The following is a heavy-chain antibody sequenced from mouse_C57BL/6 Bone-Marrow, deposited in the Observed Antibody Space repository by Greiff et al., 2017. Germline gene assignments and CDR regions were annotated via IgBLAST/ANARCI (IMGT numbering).Heavy chain of an antibody. D-gene: IGHD4-1*01. CDR2: IDPNSGGT. CDR3: ARQNWSWFAY. V-gene: IGHV1-72*01. CDR1: GYTFTSYW. Sequence: QVQLKQPGAELVKPGASVKLSCKASGYTFTSYWMHWVKQRPGRGLEWIGRIDPNSGGTKYNEKFKSKATLTVDKPSSTAYIQLSSLTSEDSAVYYCARQNWSWFAYWGQGTLVTVSA. J-gene: IGHJ3*01.